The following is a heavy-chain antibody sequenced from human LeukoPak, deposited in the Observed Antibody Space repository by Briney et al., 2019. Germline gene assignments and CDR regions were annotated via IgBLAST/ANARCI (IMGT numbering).Heavy chain of an antibody. J-gene: IGHJ4*02. CDR1: GYIFTSYV. V-gene: IGHV7-4-1*02. Sequence: ASVKVSCKASGYIFTSYVLHWVRQAPGQGLEWMGWINTNTGNPTYAQGFTGRFVFSLDTSVSAAYLQISSLKADDTAMYYCARGDYETHGYQTRWGQGTLVTVSS. CDR2: INTNTGNP. D-gene: IGHD3-22*01. CDR3: ARGDYETHGYQTR.